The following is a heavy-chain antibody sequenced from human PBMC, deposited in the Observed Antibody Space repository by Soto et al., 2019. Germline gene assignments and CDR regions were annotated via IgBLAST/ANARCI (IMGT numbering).Heavy chain of an antibody. CDR2: IYYSGST. D-gene: IGHD3-22*01. Sequence: SETLSLTCTVSGGSISSYYWSWIRQPPGKGLEWIGYIYYSGSTNYNPSLKSRVTISVDTSKNQFSLKLSSVTAADTAVYYCARHAGYYDSSGYYPNSDAFDIWGQGTMVTVSS. J-gene: IGHJ3*02. V-gene: IGHV4-59*08. CDR3: ARHAGYYDSSGYYPNSDAFDI. CDR1: GGSISSYY.